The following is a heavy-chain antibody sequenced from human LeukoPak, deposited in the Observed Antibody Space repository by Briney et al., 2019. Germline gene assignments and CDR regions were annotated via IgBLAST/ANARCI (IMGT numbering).Heavy chain of an antibody. Sequence: SETLSLTCTVSGGSISSYYWSWIRQPPGKGLEWIGEINHSGSTNYNPSLKSRVTISVDTSKNQFSLKLSSVTAADTAVYYCARRPSGWYFGYWGQGTLVTVSS. J-gene: IGHJ4*02. D-gene: IGHD6-19*01. CDR3: ARRPSGWYFGY. CDR1: GGSISSYY. V-gene: IGHV4-34*01. CDR2: INHSGST.